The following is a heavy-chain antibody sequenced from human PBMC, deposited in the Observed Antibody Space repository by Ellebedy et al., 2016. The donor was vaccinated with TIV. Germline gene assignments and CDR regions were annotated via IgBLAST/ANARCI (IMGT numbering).Heavy chain of an antibody. CDR3: AKGGYSHDLLDFHH. CDR1: GGSFSGYY. CDR2: INQSGAT. D-gene: IGHD5-18*01. Sequence: MPSETLSLPCGLSGGSFSGYYWNRIRQSPGEGLEWIGEINQSGATYYNPSLTSRVSISVDTSKNQFYMKLNSVTAADTAVYYCAKGGYSHDLLDFHHWGQGTLVTVSS. V-gene: IGHV4-34*01. J-gene: IGHJ4*02.